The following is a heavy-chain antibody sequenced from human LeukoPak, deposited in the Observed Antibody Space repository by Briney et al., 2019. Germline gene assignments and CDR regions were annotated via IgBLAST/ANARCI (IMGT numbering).Heavy chain of an antibody. V-gene: IGHV1-2*02. CDR2: INPNSGGT. J-gene: IGHJ3*02. CDR3: ARVVPMISGAFDI. CDR1: GYTFTGYY. D-gene: IGHD3/OR15-3a*01. Sequence: ASVKVSCKTSGYTFTGYYMHWVRQAPGQGLEWMGWINPNSGGTNYAQKFRGRVTMTRDTSISTAYMELSRLRSDDTAVYYCARVVPMISGAFDIWGQGTMVTVSS.